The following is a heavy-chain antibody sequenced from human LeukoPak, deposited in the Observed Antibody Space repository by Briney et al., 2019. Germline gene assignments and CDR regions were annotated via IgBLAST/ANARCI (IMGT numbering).Heavy chain of an antibody. CDR2: ISGSGGST. V-gene: IGHV3-23*01. J-gene: IGHJ4*02. D-gene: IGHD5-18*01. CDR3: AKGNGYRRPPDY. CDR1: GFTFSSYS. Sequence: GGSLRLSCAASGFTFSSYSMSWVRQAPGKGLEWVSAISGSGGSTYYADSVKGRFNISRDNSKNTLYLQMNSLRAEDTAVYYCAKGNGYRRPPDYWGQGTLVTVSS.